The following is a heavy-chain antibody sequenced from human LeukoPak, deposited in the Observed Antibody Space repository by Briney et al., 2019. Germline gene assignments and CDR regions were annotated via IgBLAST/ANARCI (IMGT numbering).Heavy chain of an antibody. CDR3: AYSGSYWAPPY. D-gene: IGHD1-26*01. V-gene: IGHV1-69*08. CDR1: GGTFSSYT. CDR2: IIPIFGTA. J-gene: IGHJ4*02. Sequence: SVKVSCKASGGTFSSYTISWVRQAPGQGLEWMGRIIPIFGTANYAQKFQGRVTITADKSTSTAYMELSSLRSEDTAVYYCAYSGSYWAPPYWGQGTLVTVSS.